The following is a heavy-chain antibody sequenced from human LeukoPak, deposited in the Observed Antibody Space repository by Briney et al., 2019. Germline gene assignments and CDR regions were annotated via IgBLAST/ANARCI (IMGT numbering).Heavy chain of an antibody. J-gene: IGHJ3*02. V-gene: IGHV4-59*01. CDR2: IYYSGST. D-gene: IGHD6-19*01. CDR1: GGSISSYY. Sequence: SETLSLTCTVSGGSISSYYWSWIRQPPGKGLEWIGYIYYSGSTNYNLSLKSRVTISVDTSKNQFSLKLSSVTAADTAVYYCARGSHSSGSRSAFDIWGQGTMVTVSS. CDR3: ARGSHSSGSRSAFDI.